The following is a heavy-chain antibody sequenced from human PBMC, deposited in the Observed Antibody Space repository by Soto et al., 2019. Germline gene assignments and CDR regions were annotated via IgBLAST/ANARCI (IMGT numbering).Heavy chain of an antibody. J-gene: IGHJ5*02. Sequence: NPSETLSLTCTVSGASISSSSWSWVRQSAGKGLEWIGLVYKSGTANYDPSLKSRDTISVDTSKNQFSLRLTSVTAADTAIYYCARDKDMSAGGVNWFDPWGQGTLVTVSS. V-gene: IGHV4-4*07. CDR3: ARDKDMSAGGVNWFDP. D-gene: IGHD1-26*01. CDR2: VYKSGTA. CDR1: GASISSSS.